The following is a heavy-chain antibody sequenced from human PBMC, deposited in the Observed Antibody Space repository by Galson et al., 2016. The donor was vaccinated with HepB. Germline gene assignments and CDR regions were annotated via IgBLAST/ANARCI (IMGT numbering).Heavy chain of an antibody. CDR2: IGDDGGTT. V-gene: IGHV3-23*01. D-gene: IGHD5-18*01. J-gene: IGHJ4*02. CDR3: TRAFRDTAGDY. CDR1: GFVFRNYA. Sequence: SLRLSCAASGFVFRNYAMSWVRQAPGKGLDWVSGIGDDGGTTYYADSVKGRSIISRDNSKNTLYLRMNSLKTEDTAAYFCTRAFRDTAGDYWGQGSLVTVSS.